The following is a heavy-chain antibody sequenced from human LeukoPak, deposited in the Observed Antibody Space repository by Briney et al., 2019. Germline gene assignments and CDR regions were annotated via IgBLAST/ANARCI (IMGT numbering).Heavy chain of an antibody. CDR1: GGSSRGYY. CDR3: AGVQVVVMFDY. CDR2: INHSGST. D-gene: IGHD3-22*01. J-gene: IGHJ4*02. Sequence: SETLSLTCAVHGGSSRGYYWSWIRQPPRTGLEWIGEINHSGSTNYTPSLKSRVTISADTSKNKFSLKLSSVTAADTAVYYCAGVQVVVMFDYWGQRTLVTVSS. V-gene: IGHV4-34*01.